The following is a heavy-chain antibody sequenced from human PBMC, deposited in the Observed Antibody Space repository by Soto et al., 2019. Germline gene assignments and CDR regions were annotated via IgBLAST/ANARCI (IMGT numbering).Heavy chain of an antibody. CDR2: FHTSGNT. Sequence: QVQLQESGPGLVKPSETLSLNCTVSGASINAYYWSWIRQPAGQGLEWIGRFHTSGNTNYNPSLKSRVIMSVDTSKQQFSLKLSSVTAADTAVYYCATHTTGRPGAYNFDYWGQGTLVTVSP. J-gene: IGHJ4*02. CDR3: ATHTTGRPGAYNFDY. D-gene: IGHD1-1*01. V-gene: IGHV4-4*07. CDR1: GASINAYY.